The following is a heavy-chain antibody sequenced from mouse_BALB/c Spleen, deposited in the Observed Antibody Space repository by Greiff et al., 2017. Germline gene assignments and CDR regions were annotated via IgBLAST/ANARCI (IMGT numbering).Heavy chain of an antibody. J-gene: IGHJ3*01. CDR1: GYTFTSYW. CDR3: ARRGDYGTFFAY. Sequence: QVQLQQSGAELARPGASVKMSCKASGYTFTSYWMHWVKQRPGQGLEWIGEINPSNGRTNYNEKFKSKATLTVDKSSSTAYMQLSSLTSEDSAVYYCARRGDYGTFFAYWGQGTLVTVSA. V-gene: IGHV1S81*02. D-gene: IGHD2-1*01. CDR2: INPSNGRT.